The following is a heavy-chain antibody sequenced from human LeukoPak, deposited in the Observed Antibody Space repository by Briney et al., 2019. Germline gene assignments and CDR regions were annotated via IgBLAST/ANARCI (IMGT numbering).Heavy chain of an antibody. V-gene: IGHV4-59*01. CDR2: IYYSGST. J-gene: IGHJ4*02. D-gene: IGHD2-15*01. CDR1: GGSIGGYY. CDR3: ARDGGGYCSGGTCSIDL. Sequence: SETLSLTCAVSGGSIGGYYWGWIRQPPGKGLEWIGYIYYSGSTKYNPSLKSRVTISVDASKNQVSLKLSSVTAADTAVYYCARDGGGYCSGGTCSIDLWGQGILVTVSS.